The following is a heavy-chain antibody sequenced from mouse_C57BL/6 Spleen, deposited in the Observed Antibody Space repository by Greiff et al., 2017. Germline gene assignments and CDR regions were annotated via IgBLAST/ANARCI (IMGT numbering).Heavy chain of an antibody. CDR3: ARIYYYGSSPWYFDV. CDR2: ISSGSSTI. D-gene: IGHD1-1*01. Sequence: EVKLMESGGGLVKPGGSLKLSCAASGFTFSDYGMHWVRQAPEKGLEWVAYISSGSSTIYYADTVKGRFTISRDNAKNTLFLQMTSLRSEDTAMYYCARIYYYGSSPWYFDVWGTGTTVTVSS. V-gene: IGHV5-17*01. CDR1: GFTFSDYG. J-gene: IGHJ1*03.